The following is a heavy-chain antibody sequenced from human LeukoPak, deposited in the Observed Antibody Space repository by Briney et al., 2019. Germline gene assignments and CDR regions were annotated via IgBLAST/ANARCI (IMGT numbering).Heavy chain of an antibody. D-gene: IGHD6-19*01. V-gene: IGHV4-4*07. CDR2: IYTSGST. CDR1: GGSISSYY. CDR3: AREKSSGWTGGYYFDY. Sequence: SETLPLTCTVSGGSISSYYWSWIRQPAGKGLEWIGRIYTSGSTNYNPSLKSRVTMSVDTSKNQFSLKLSSVTAADTAVYYCAREKSSGWTGGYYFDYWGQGTLVTVSS. J-gene: IGHJ4*02.